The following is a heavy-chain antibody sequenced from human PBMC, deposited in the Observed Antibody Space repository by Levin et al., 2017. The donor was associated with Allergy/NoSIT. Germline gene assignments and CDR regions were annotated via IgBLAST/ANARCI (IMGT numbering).Heavy chain of an antibody. D-gene: IGHD6-19*01. Sequence: GGSLRLSCAASGFTFSSYAMHWVRQAPGKGLEWVAVISYDGSNKYYADSVKGRFTISRDNSKNTLYLQMNSLRAEDTAVYYCARVGTKWLVQKAIDYWGQGTLVTVSS. CDR1: GFTFSSYA. V-gene: IGHV3-30-3*01. J-gene: IGHJ4*02. CDR2: ISYDGSNK. CDR3: ARVGTKWLVQKAIDY.